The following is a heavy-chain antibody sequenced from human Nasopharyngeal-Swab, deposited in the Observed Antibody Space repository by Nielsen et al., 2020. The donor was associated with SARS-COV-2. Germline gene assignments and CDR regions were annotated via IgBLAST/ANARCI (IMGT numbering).Heavy chain of an antibody. CDR1: GFTLSNYG. CDR3: ARGSGYYGVFDI. V-gene: IGHV3-21*01. CDR2: ISSRSSYI. D-gene: IGHD3-22*01. J-gene: IGHJ3*02. Sequence: GGSLRLSCAASGFTLSNYGMNWVRQAPGKGLEWVSFISSRSSYIYYADSLQGRFTISKDDAKNSLYLQMSSLRAEDTAVYYCARGSGYYGVFDIWGQGTMVTVSS.